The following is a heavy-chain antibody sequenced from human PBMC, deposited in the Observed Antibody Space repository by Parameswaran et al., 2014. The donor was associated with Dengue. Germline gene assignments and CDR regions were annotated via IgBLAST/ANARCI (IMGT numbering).Heavy chain of an antibody. V-gene: IGHV3-21*01. J-gene: IGHJ6*02. CDR2: ISSSSRFI. CDR3: ARDPAYFYGLDV. Sequence: VRQAPGKGLEWVSSISSSSRFIYYADSVKGRFTISRDNTKNSMYLQMNSLRAEDTAVYYCARDPAYFYGLDVWGQGTTVTVSS.